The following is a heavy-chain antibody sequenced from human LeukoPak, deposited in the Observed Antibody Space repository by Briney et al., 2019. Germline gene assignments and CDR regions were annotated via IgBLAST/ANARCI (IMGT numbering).Heavy chain of an antibody. CDR2: ISAYNGNT. Sequence: ASVKASCKAPGYTFTSYGISWVRQAPGQGLEWMGWISAYNGNTNYAQKLQGRVTMTTDTSTSTAYMELRSLRSDDTAVYYCARDRVARYYDSSGGGSHWGQGTLVTVSS. CDR3: ARDRVARYYDSSGGGSH. D-gene: IGHD3-22*01. J-gene: IGHJ4*02. V-gene: IGHV1-18*01. CDR1: GYTFTSYG.